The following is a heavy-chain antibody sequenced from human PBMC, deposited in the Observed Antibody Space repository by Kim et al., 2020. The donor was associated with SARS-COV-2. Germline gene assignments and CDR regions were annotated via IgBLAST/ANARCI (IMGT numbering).Heavy chain of an antibody. Sequence: SETLSLTCTVSGGSISSGGYYWSWIRQHPGKGLEWIGYIYYSGSTYYNPSLKSRVTISVDTSKNQFSLRLSSVTAADTAVYYFARDLGCLRGCHAFDIWGQGTLVTVSS. D-gene: IGHD3-10*01. CDR2: IYYSGST. CDR3: ARDLGCLRGCHAFDI. CDR1: GGSISSGGYY. V-gene: IGHV4-31*03. J-gene: IGHJ3*02.